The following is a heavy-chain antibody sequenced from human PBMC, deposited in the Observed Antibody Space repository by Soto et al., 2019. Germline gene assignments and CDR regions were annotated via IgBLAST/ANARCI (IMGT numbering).Heavy chain of an antibody. CDR2: INHSGST. J-gene: IGHJ4*02. CDR3: ARRNEYYYGSGSYYKTFDY. V-gene: IGHV4-34*01. CDR1: GGSFSGYY. Sequence: SETLSLTCAVYGGSFSGYYWSWIRQPPGKGLEWIGEINHSGSTNYNPSLKSRVTISVDTSKNQFSLKLSSVTAADTAVYYCARRNEYYYGSGSYYKTFDYWGQGTLVTVSS. D-gene: IGHD3-10*01.